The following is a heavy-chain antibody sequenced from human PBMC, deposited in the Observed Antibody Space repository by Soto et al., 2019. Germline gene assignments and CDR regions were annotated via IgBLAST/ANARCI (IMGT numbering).Heavy chain of an antibody. D-gene: IGHD6-6*01. V-gene: IGHV3-48*03. CDR3: ARDLYSSSPFDY. Sequence: LRLSCAASGFTFSSYEMNWVRQAPGKGLEWVSYISSSGSTIYYADSVKGRFTISRDNAENSLYLQMNSLRAEDTAVYYCARDLYSSSPFDYWGQGTLVTVSS. CDR1: GFTFSSYE. CDR2: ISSSGSTI. J-gene: IGHJ4*02.